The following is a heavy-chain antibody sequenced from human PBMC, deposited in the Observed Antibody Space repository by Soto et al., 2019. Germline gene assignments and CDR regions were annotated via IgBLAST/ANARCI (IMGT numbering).Heavy chain of an antibody. Sequence: EVQLLESGGGLVQPGGSLRLSCAASGFTFSNYAMSWVRQAPGKGLEWVSAISSSGGSTYYADSVKGRFTISRDNSKNPVYRQMNSLRAEDTAVYYCAKFSGGDSANPSSLDPWGQGTLVTVSS. J-gene: IGHJ5*02. D-gene: IGHD2-21*02. CDR1: GFTFSNYA. V-gene: IGHV3-23*01. CDR2: ISSSGGST. CDR3: AKFSGGDSANPSSLDP.